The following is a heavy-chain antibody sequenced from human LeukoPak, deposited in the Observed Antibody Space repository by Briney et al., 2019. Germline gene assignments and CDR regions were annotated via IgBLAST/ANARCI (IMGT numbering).Heavy chain of an antibody. CDR1: GFTVSSNY. J-gene: IGHJ4*02. V-gene: IGHV3-53*01. Sequence: GGSLRLSCAASGFTVSSNYMSWVRQAPGKGLEWVSVIYTDDTTHYADSVKGRFTISRDNSKNTLYLQMNSLRAEDTAVYYCARALYYYDSSGYYCYWGQGTLVTVSS. D-gene: IGHD3-22*01. CDR2: IYTDDTT. CDR3: ARALYYYDSSGYYCY.